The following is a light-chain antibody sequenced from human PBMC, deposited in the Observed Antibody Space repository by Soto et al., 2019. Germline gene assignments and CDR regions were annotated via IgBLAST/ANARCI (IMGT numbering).Light chain of an antibody. CDR3: AAWDDTLYGWV. CDR1: SSNIGSKT. J-gene: IGLJ3*02. CDR2: SNN. Sequence: QSVLTQPPSASGTPGQRVTISCSGSSSNIGSKTVNWYQQLPGTAPKVLIYSNNQRPSGVPDRFSGSKSGTSGSLAISGLQSEDEADYYCAAWDDTLYGWVFGGGTKLTVL. V-gene: IGLV1-44*01.